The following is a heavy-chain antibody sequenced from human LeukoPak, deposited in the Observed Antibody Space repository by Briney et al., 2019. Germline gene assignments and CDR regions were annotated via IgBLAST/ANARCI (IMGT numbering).Heavy chain of an antibody. V-gene: IGHV3-23*01. CDR2: ISGSGGST. D-gene: IGHD3-16*01. Sequence: GGSLRLSCAVSGFTFSSYVMSWVRQAPGKGLEWVSDISGSGGSTYYADSVKGRFTISRDNSKNTLYLQMNSLRDEDTAVYYCAKFEFGFWGQGTQVTVSS. CDR3: AKFEFGF. J-gene: IGHJ4*02. CDR1: GFTFSSYV.